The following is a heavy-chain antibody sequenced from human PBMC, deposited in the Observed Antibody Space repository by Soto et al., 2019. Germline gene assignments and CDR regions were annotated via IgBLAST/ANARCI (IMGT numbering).Heavy chain of an antibody. Sequence: VKVSCKASGGTFSSYAISWVRQAPGQGLEWMGGIIPIFGTANYAQKFQGRVTITADASTSTAYMELRSLRSDDTAVYYCARVLDYDFWSGTTPVDYWGQGTLVTVSS. D-gene: IGHD3-3*01. V-gene: IGHV1-69*13. CDR1: GGTFSSYA. J-gene: IGHJ4*02. CDR3: ARVLDYDFWSGTTPVDY. CDR2: IIPIFGTA.